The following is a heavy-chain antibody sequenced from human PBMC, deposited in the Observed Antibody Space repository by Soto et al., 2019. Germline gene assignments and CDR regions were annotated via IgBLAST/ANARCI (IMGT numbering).Heavy chain of an antibody. J-gene: IGHJ5*02. CDR3: ATCGSSGYYGSGSYSWFDP. Sequence: QVQLQESGPGLVKPSETLSLTCAVYGGSFSGYYWSWIRQPPGKGLEWIGEINHSGSTNYNPSLKSRVTISVDTSKNQFSLKLSSVTAADTAVYYCATCGSSGYYGSGSYSWFDPWGQGTLVTVSS. V-gene: IGHV4-34*01. D-gene: IGHD3-10*01. CDR1: GGSFSGYY. CDR2: INHSGST.